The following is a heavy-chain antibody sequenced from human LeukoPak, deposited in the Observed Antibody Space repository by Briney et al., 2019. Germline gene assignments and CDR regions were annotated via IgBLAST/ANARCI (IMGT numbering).Heavy chain of an antibody. D-gene: IGHD5-18*01. V-gene: IGHV1-8*01. Sequence: ASVRVSCKASGYTFTSYDINWVRQATGQGLEWMGWMNPNSGNTGYAQKFQGRVTMTRNTSISTAYMELSSLRSEDTAVYYCALGVQLHGLEGLFDYWGQGTLVTVSS. J-gene: IGHJ4*02. CDR3: ALGVQLHGLEGLFDY. CDR1: GYTFTSYD. CDR2: MNPNSGNT.